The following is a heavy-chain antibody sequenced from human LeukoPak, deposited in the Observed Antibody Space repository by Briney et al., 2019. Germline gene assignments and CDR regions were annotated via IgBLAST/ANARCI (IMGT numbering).Heavy chain of an antibody. Sequence: GASVKVSCKASGGTFSSYAISWVRQAPGQGLEWMGGIIPIFGAANYAQNFQGRDTITADESTSTAYMELSSLRSEDTAVYYCARGGITVVRGVITPYYFDYWGQGTLVTVSS. CDR2: IIPIFGAA. CDR1: GGTFSSYA. J-gene: IGHJ4*02. V-gene: IGHV1-69*13. D-gene: IGHD3-10*01. CDR3: ARGGITVVRGVITPYYFDY.